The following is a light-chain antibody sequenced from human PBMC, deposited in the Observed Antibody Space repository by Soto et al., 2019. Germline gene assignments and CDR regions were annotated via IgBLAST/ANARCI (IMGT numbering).Light chain of an antibody. V-gene: IGLV6-57*01. CDR3: QSYDATNQV. CDR1: SGSIASNY. Sequence: FMLTQPHSVSESPGKTVIISCTRSSGSIASNYVQWYQQRPGSSPTTVIYEDNQRPSGVPDRFFGSIDSSSNSASLTISGLETEDEADYFCQSYDATNQVFGGGTKLTVL. J-gene: IGLJ3*02. CDR2: EDN.